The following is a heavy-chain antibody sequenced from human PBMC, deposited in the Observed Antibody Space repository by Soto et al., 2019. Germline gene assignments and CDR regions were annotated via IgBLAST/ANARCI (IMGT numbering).Heavy chain of an antibody. V-gene: IGHV1-69*01. J-gene: IGHJ6*02. CDR2: LIPIFDLT. CDR3: ARPDEGGYSSNHHYYYALDV. CDR1: GGTFRSYS. Sequence: QVQLVQSGAEVKKPGSSVKVSCKASGGTFRSYSISWVRQAPGQGLEWMGGLIPIFDLTNYAQKFQGRVTITADETTSTASMELSSLGSDDTAVYYCARPDEGGYSSNHHYYYALDVWGQGTTVTV. D-gene: IGHD3-22*01.